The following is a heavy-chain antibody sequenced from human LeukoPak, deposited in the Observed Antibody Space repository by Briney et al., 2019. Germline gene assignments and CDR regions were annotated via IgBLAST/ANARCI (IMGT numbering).Heavy chain of an antibody. V-gene: IGHV3-9*01. Sequence: GRSLRLSCAASGFTFDDYAMHWVRQAPGKGLEWVSGISWSSGSIGYADSVKGRFTISRDNAKNSLYLQMNSLRTEDTAVYYCTRHLDYYGSGADYWGQGTLVTVSS. D-gene: IGHD3-10*01. CDR3: TRHLDYYGSGADY. CDR2: ISWSSGSI. J-gene: IGHJ4*02. CDR1: GFTFDDYA.